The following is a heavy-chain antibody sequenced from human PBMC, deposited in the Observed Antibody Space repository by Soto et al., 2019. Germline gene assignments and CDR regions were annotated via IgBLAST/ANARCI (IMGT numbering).Heavy chain of an antibody. CDR3: AKGRRLAAAGTNWFDP. CDR1: GFTFSSYA. CDR2: ISGSGGST. V-gene: IGHV3-23*01. J-gene: IGHJ5*02. Sequence: GGSLRLSCAASGFTFSSYAMSWVRQAPGKGLEWVSAISGSGGSTYYADSVKGRFTISRDNSKNTLYLQMNSLRAEDTAVYYCAKGRRLAAAGTNWFDPWGQGTLVTVST. D-gene: IGHD6-13*01.